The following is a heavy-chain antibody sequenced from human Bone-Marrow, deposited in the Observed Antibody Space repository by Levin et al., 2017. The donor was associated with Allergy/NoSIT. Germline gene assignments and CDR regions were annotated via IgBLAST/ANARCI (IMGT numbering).Heavy chain of an antibody. CDR3: AKDSGGYSSHY. CDR2: INANTGDT. Sequence: VASVKVSCKTSGYRFIDHYVHWVRQAPGQGLEWMGRINANTGDTDYAQKFRGRVTMTRDTSISTAYMELSRLTSVDTAFYYCAKDSGGYSSHYWGQGTLVTVSS. D-gene: IGHD5-12*01. V-gene: IGHV1-2*06. CDR1: GYRFIDHY. J-gene: IGHJ4*02.